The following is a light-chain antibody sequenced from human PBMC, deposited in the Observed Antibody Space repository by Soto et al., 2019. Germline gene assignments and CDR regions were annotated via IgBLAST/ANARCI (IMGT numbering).Light chain of an antibody. CDR3: MQALQIGT. V-gene: IGKV2-28*01. J-gene: IGKJ1*01. CDR1: QSLLHSNGYNY. CDR2: LGS. Sequence: DIVMTQSPLSLPVTPGEPASISCRSSQSLLHSNGYNYLDWYLQKPGQSPQLLIYLGSNRASGVPDRFSGGDSGTDITLKISRVEAEDVGVYYCMQALQIGTFGQGTKVEIK.